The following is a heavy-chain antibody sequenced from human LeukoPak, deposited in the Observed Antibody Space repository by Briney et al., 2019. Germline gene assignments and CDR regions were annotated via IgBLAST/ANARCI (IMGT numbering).Heavy chain of an antibody. J-gene: IGHJ1*01. CDR3: ARGVVAATNAAEYFQH. V-gene: IGHV4-30-4*01. CDR2: IYYSGST. D-gene: IGHD2-15*01. CDR1: GGSISSGDYY. Sequence: SETLSLTCTVSGGSISSGDYYWSWIRQPPGKGLEWIGYIYYSGSTYYKPSLKSRVTISVATSQNQCSLKLSSVTAADTAVYYCARGVVAATNAAEYFQHWGQGTLVTVSS.